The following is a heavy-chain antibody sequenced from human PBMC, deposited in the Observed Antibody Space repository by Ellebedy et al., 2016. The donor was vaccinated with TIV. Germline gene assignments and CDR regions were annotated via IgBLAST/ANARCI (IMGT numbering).Heavy chain of an antibody. D-gene: IGHD1-14*01. CDR3: ARGPAGYNAGKHDF. CDR1: GFTFSDYY. J-gene: IGHJ4*02. Sequence: GESLKISCAASGFTFSDYYMSWIRQAPGKGLEWISYISSSVTTVYYADSVKGRFTISRDNAKNSLYLHMNSLRAEDTALYYCARGPAGYNAGKHDFWGQGTLVVVSS. V-gene: IGHV3-11*04. CDR2: ISSSVTTV.